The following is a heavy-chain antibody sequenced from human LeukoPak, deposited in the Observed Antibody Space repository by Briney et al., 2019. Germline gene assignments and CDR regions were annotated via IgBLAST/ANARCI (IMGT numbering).Heavy chain of an antibody. CDR2: IYPGDSDT. D-gene: IGHD3-10*01. J-gene: IGHJ4*02. CDR3: ARHTGSGSYYTLTDY. V-gene: IGHV5-51*01. CDR1: GYGFTSYW. Sequence: GEALQISWKGSGYGFTSYWIGWVRRMPGKGVEGRGIIYPGDSDTRYSPSFQSQVTISADKSISTAYLQWSSLKASDTAMYYCARHTGSGSYYTLTDYWGQGTLVTVSS.